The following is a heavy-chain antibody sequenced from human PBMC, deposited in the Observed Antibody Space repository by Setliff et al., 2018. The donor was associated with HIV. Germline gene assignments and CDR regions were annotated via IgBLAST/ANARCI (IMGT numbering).Heavy chain of an antibody. CDR3: ARDQPQDYDSLTGYYTGRYFDY. CDR1: GGSISSNSYY. V-gene: IGHV4-39*07. D-gene: IGHD3-9*01. CDR2: IYHSGRT. J-gene: IGHJ4*02. Sequence: AETLSLTCTVSGGSISSNSYYWGWIRQPPGKGLEWFGSIYHSGRTYYNPSLKSRVTISVDTSKIQFSLKLTSVTAADTAVYYCARDQPQDYDSLTGYYTGRYFDYWGRGTLVTVSS.